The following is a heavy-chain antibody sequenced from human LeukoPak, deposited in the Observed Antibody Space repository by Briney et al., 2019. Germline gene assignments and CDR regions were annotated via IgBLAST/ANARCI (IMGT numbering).Heavy chain of an antibody. V-gene: IGHV3-48*01. J-gene: IGHJ4*02. Sequence: GGSLRLSCAASGFTFNTYSMNWVRQAPGKGLEWISYISESSDTIYYADSVKGRFTISRDNAKNSLYLQMNSLRAEDTALYYCARRFDYWGQGTLVTVSS. CDR1: GFTFNTYS. CDR3: ARRFDY. CDR2: ISESSDTI.